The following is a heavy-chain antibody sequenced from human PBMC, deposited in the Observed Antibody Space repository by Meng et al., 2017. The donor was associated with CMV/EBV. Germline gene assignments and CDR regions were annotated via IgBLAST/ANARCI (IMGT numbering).Heavy chain of an antibody. D-gene: IGHD2-15*01. Sequence: GESLKISCAASGFTFSTSWMHWVRQAPGKGLVWVARIDSDGSVSTYADSVKGRLTISRDNAKNTLYLQMNSLRAEDTAVYYCASARGVVRYAFDIWGQGTVVTVSS. CDR2: IDSDGSVS. V-gene: IGHV3-74*01. CDR1: GFTFSTSW. CDR3: ASARGVVRYAFDI. J-gene: IGHJ3*02.